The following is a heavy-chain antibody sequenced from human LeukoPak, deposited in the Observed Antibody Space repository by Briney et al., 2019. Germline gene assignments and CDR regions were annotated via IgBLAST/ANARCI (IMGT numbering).Heavy chain of an antibody. Sequence: ASVKVSCKASGYTFTSYAMHWVRQAPGQRLEWMGWINAGNGNTKYSQKFQGRVTITRDTSASTAYMGLSSLRSEDTAVYYCARGSSSYPRYFDYWGQGTLVTVSS. D-gene: IGHD6-13*01. CDR2: INAGNGNT. CDR1: GYTFTSYA. V-gene: IGHV1-3*01. J-gene: IGHJ4*02. CDR3: ARGSSSYPRYFDY.